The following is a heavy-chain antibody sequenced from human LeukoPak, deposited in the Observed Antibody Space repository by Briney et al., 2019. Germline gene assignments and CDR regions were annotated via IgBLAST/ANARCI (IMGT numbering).Heavy chain of an antibody. CDR2: IYPGDSDT. D-gene: IGHD6-13*01. Sequence: GESLKISCKGSGYSFTSCWIGWVRQMPGKGLEWMGIIYPGDSDTRYSPSFQGQVTISADKSISTAYLQWSSLKASDTAMYYCARHFAGYSSSWYWFDPWGQGTLVTVSS. CDR3: ARHFAGYSSSWYWFDP. V-gene: IGHV5-51*01. CDR1: GYSFTSCW. J-gene: IGHJ5*02.